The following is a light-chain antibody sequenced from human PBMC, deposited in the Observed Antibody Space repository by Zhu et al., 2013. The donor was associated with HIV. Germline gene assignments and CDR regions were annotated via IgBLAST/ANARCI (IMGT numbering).Light chain of an antibody. CDR2: EVN. Sequence: QSALTQPASVSGSPGQSVTISCTGTTSDVGGYNYVSWYQQHPGKAPKLMIYEVNKRPSGVPDRFSGSKSGNTASLTISGLQDDDEAEYYCNSHRSGTTLVLFGGGTKVTVL. J-gene: IGLJ2*01. V-gene: IGLV2-14*01. CDR1: TSDVGGYNY. CDR3: NSHRSGTTLVL.